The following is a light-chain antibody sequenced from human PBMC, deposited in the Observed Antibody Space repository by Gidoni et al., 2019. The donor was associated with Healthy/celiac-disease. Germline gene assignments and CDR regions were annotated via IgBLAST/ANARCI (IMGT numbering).Light chain of an antibody. CDR1: QSISSY. CDR2: AAS. J-gene: IGKJ3*01. CDR3: QQSYSTLIFT. Sequence: DIQMTQSTSSLSASVGDRVTITCRASQSISSYLNWHQQKPGKAPKLLIYAASSLQSGVPSRFSGSGSGTDFTLTISSLQPEDFATYYCQQSYSTLIFTFGPGTKVEIK. V-gene: IGKV1-39*01.